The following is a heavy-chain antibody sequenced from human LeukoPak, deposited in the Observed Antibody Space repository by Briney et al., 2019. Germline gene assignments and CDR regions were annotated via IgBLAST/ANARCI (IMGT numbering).Heavy chain of an antibody. J-gene: IGHJ4*02. D-gene: IGHD3-22*01. CDR3: ARVLNYYDSSGYYFSY. CDR1: GFTFSYYT. CDR2: ISYDGSNK. Sequence: GRTLRLSCAASGFTFSYYTMHWVRQAPGTGLEGVAVISYDGSNKYYADSVNGRFTISRDNSQNPLYLQMNSLRAEDTAVYYCARVLNYYDSSGYYFSYWGQGTLVTVSS. V-gene: IGHV3-30-3*01.